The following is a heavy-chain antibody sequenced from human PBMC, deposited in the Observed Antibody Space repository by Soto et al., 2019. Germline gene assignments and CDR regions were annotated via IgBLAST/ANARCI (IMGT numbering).Heavy chain of an antibody. D-gene: IGHD2-2*01. CDR3: PTDFSCRQNWF. Sequence: TLSLTCTVSGGSISSGDYYLSWILQPPGKGLEWIVYIYYSGSTYYNPSLKSLVTISVYTSKNQFSLNLSSVTAADTAVYSGPTDFSCRQNWF. V-gene: IGHV4-30-4*01. J-gene: IGHJ5*01. CDR1: GGSISSGDYY. CDR2: IYYSGST.